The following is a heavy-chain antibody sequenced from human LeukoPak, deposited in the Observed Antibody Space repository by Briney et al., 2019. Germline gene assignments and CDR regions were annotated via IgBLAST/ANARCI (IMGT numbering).Heavy chain of an antibody. V-gene: IGHV4-39*01. CDR2: IYYSGST. D-gene: IGHD6-19*01. Sequence: SETLSLTCTVSGGSISSSSYYWGWIRQPPGKGLEWIGSIYYSGSTYYNPSLKSRVTISVDTSKNQFSLKLSSVTAADTAVYYCARRAVAVNPYCYGMDIWGQGTTVTVSS. J-gene: IGHJ6*02. CDR1: GGSISSSSYY. CDR3: ARRAVAVNPYCYGMDI.